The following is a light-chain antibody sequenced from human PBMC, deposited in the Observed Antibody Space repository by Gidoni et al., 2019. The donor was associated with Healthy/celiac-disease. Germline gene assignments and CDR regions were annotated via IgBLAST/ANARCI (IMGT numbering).Light chain of an antibody. J-gene: IGLJ3*02. CDR1: ALPRQY. CDR3: QSTDGSRTSLV. Sequence: SYELTQPPSVSVTPGQTARITCSGDALPRQYAYWYQQRPGQAPVLIIYKDTERPSGIPERFSGATSRTTVTLTITDVQTEDEAAYYCQSTDGSRTSLVFGGGTKLTVL. V-gene: IGLV3-25*03. CDR2: KDT.